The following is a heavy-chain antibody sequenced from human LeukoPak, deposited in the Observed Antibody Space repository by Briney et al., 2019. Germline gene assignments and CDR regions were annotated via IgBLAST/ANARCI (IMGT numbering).Heavy chain of an antibody. Sequence: GGSLRLSCAASGFTFADYAMRWVRQTPGKGLEWVSGISWNSGNIDYADSVKGRFTISRDNAKNSLYLQMNSLRAEDTALYYCAKGRGYNYGYIFGYFDYWGQGTLVTVSS. J-gene: IGHJ4*02. CDR2: ISWNSGNI. CDR1: GFTFADYA. CDR3: AKGRGYNYGYIFGYFDY. V-gene: IGHV3-9*01. D-gene: IGHD5-18*01.